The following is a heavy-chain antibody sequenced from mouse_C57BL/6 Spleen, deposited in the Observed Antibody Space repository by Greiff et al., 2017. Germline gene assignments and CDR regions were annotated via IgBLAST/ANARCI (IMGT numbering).Heavy chain of an antibody. V-gene: IGHV1-64*01. CDR2: IHPNSGST. CDR1: GYTFTSYW. D-gene: IGHD1-1*01. Sequence: QVQLQQPGAELVKPGASVKLSCKASGYTFTSYWMHWVKQRPGQGLEWIGMIHPNSGSTNYNEKFKSKATLTVDKSSSTAYMQLSSLTSEASAVYYCARERVTTVVNYFDYWGQGTTRTVSS. CDR3: ARERVTTVVNYFDY. J-gene: IGHJ2*01.